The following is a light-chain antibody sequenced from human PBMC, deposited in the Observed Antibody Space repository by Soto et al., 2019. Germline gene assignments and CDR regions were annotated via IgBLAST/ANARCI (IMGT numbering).Light chain of an antibody. V-gene: IGLV2-14*01. CDR3: ASYTASTTPYV. CDR2: EVS. J-gene: IGLJ1*01. CDR1: SSDVGGYKY. Sequence: SALTQPASVSGSPGQSITISFTGTSSDVGGYKYVSWYQQLPGKAPKLLVYEVSYRPSGVSNRFAGSKSGNTASLTISGLQADDEATYYCASYTASTTPYVFGPGTMVTVL.